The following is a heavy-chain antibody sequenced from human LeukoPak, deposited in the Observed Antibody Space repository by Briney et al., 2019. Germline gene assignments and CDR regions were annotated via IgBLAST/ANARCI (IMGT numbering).Heavy chain of an antibody. CDR3: ARHRDSDISGSSAGLDY. J-gene: IGHJ4*02. Sequence: GGSLRLSCAASGFTFSNYWMTWVRQVPGKGLEWVANIRRDGNEKHYVESMEGRFIITRDNAKNSLYLEMDSLRVEDTAVYFCARHRDSDISGSSAGLDYWGQGTLVTVSS. D-gene: IGHD3-22*01. CDR2: IRRDGNEK. V-gene: IGHV3-7*01. CDR1: GFTFSNYW.